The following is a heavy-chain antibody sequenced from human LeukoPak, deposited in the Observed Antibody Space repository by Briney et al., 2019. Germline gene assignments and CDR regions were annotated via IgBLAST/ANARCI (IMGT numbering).Heavy chain of an antibody. D-gene: IGHD1-1*01. CDR3: ARKELEDPLDP. CDR1: GYTFTGYY. V-gene: IGHV1-2*02. Sequence: GASVKVSCKASGYTFTGYYMHWVRQAPGQGLEWMGWINPNSGSTNYAQKFQGRVTMTRDTSISTAYMELSRLRSDDTAVYYCARKELEDPLDPWGQGTLVTVSS. J-gene: IGHJ5*02. CDR2: INPNSGST.